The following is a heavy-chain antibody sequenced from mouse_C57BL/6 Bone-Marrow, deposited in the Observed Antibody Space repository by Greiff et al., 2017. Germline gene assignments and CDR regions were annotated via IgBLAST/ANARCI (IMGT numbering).Heavy chain of an antibody. D-gene: IGHD1-1*01. Sequence: EVMLVESGGGLVQPGGSLKLSCAASGFTFSDYYMYWVRQTPEKRLEWVAYISNGGGSTYYPDTVKGRFTISRDNAKNTLYLQMSRLKSEDTAMYYCARHFTYYGSSHLYYYAMDYWGQGTSVTVSS. V-gene: IGHV5-12*01. J-gene: IGHJ4*01. CDR2: ISNGGGST. CDR1: GFTFSDYY. CDR3: ARHFTYYGSSHLYYYAMDY.